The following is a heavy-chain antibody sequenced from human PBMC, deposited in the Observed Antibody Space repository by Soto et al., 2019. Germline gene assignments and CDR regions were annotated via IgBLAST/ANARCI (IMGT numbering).Heavy chain of an antibody. V-gene: IGHV1-69*13. CDR1: GYTFTSYG. D-gene: IGHD5-12*01. CDR3: ARMRRDGYNSI. Sequence: GASVKVSCKASGYTFTSYGISWVRQAPGQGLEWMGGIIPIFGTANYAQKFQGRVTITADESTSTAYMELSSLRSEDTAVYYCARMRRDGYNSIWGQGTLVTVSS. J-gene: IGHJ4*02. CDR2: IIPIFGTA.